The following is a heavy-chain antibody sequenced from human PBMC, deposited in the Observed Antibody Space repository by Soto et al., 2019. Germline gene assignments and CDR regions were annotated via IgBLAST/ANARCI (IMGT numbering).Heavy chain of an antibody. CDR1: GGSFSGYY. Sequence: QVQLQQWGAGLLKPSETLSLTCAVYGGSFSGYYWSWIRQPPEKGLEWIGEINHSGSTNYNPSLKSRVTISVDPSKNQFSRKLSSVTAADTAVYYCASHTVQLERLGWFDPWGQGTLVTVSS. J-gene: IGHJ5*02. CDR3: ASHTVQLERLGWFDP. D-gene: IGHD1-1*01. V-gene: IGHV4-34*01. CDR2: INHSGST.